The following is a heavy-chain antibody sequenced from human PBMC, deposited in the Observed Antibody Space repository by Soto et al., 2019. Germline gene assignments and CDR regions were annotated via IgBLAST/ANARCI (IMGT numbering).Heavy chain of an antibody. J-gene: IGHJ4*02. Sequence: PGGSLRLSCAASGFTFSSYAMHWVRQAPGKGLEWVALISYDGSDKDYADSVKGRFTISRDNSRNTLFLQMNSLRAEDTAVYYCARHYGDYRGNFDYWGQGTLVTVSS. CDR3: ARHYGDYRGNFDY. V-gene: IGHV3-30-3*01. D-gene: IGHD4-17*01. CDR2: ISYDGSDK. CDR1: GFTFSSYA.